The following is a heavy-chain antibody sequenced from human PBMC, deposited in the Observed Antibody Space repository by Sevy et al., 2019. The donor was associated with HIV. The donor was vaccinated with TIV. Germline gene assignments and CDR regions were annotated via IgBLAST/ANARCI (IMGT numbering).Heavy chain of an antibody. CDR1: GFTFSSYA. CDR3: ARDPSITMIVVVEDYFDY. Sequence: GESLKISCAASGFTFSSYAMHWVRQAPGKGLEWVAVISYDGSNKYYADSVKGRFTISRDNSKNTLYLQMNSLRAEDTAVYYCARDPSITMIVVVEDYFDYWGQGTLVTVSS. D-gene: IGHD3-22*01. CDR2: ISYDGSNK. J-gene: IGHJ4*02. V-gene: IGHV3-30*04.